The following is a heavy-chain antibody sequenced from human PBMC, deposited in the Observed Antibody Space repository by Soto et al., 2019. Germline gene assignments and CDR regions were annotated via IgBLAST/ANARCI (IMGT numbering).Heavy chain of an antibody. CDR1: GYTFTSYG. J-gene: IGHJ3*02. V-gene: IGHV1-18*01. Sequence: ASVKVSCKASGYTFTSYGISWVRQAPGQGLEWMGWISAYNGNTNYAQKLQGRVTMTTDTSTSTAYMELRSLRSDDTAVYYCARDGVGYCSGGSCFSDAFDIWGQGTMVTV. CDR2: ISAYNGNT. CDR3: ARDGVGYCSGGSCFSDAFDI. D-gene: IGHD2-15*01.